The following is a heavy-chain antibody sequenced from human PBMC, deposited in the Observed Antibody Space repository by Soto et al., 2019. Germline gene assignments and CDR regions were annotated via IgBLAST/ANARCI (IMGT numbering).Heavy chain of an antibody. V-gene: IGHV3-53*01. CDR2: IYGGLTT. CDR3: ARDRIEAAGTPRFNYYYGMDV. D-gene: IGHD6-13*01. Sequence: PVVSVRVSCAASGFTVSSAYMTWVRQAPGKGLEWVSVIYGGLTTSYADSVKGRFTISRDNSKNTLFLQMNSLRAEDTAVYYCARDRIEAAGTPRFNYYYGMDVWGQGTTVTVSS. CDR1: GFTVSSAY. J-gene: IGHJ6*02.